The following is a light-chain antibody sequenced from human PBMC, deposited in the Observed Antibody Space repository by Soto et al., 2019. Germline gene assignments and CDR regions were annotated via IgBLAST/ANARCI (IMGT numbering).Light chain of an antibody. V-gene: IGLV8-61*01. CDR3: MLYMGGGLVV. Sequence: QTVVTQEPSFSVSPGGTVTLPCGLTSGSVSTTYSPSWYQQTPGQAPRTLIYSTNIRSSGVPDRFSGSILGNKAALTITGAQADDESDYHCMLYMGGGLVVFGGGTKVTVL. CDR1: SGSVSTTYS. J-gene: IGLJ2*01. CDR2: STN.